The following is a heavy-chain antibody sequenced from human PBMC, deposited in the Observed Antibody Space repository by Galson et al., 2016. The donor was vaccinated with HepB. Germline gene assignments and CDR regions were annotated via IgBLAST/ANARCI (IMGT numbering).Heavy chain of an antibody. V-gene: IGHV4-39*01. CDR2: IYYSGTT. D-gene: IGHD5-18*01. CDR1: VGATSSRSYH. Sequence: SETLSLTCTVSVGATSSRSYHWGWIRQPPGKGLEWIGSIYYSGTTYANPSLKSRVTISVDKSKNQFSLKLSSVTAADTAVYYCAGGVYNYGVLLPFEFWGQGTLVTVSS. J-gene: IGHJ4*02. CDR3: AGGVYNYGVLLPFEF.